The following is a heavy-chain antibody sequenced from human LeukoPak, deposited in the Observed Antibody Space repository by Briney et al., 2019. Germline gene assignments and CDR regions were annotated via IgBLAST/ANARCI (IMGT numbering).Heavy chain of an antibody. Sequence: SVKVSCKASGGTFSSYAISWVRQAPGQGLEWMGRIIPILGIANYAQKFQGRVTITADKSTSTAYMELSSLRSEDTAVYYCARDDGDMVLYYFDYWGQGTLVTVSS. D-gene: IGHD2-15*01. CDR1: GGTFSSYA. V-gene: IGHV1-69*04. CDR3: ARDDGDMVLYYFDY. CDR2: IIPILGIA. J-gene: IGHJ4*02.